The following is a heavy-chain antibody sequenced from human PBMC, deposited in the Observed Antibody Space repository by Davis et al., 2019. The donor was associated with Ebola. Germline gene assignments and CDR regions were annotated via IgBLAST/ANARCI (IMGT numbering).Heavy chain of an antibody. CDR3: ARATYYYDSSGYYTN. CDR2: IYYSGST. V-gene: IGHV4-39*07. D-gene: IGHD3-22*01. J-gene: IGHJ4*02. CDR1: GGSISSSSYY. Sequence: PSETLSLTCTVSGGSISSSSYYWGWIRQPPGKGLEWIGSIYYSGSTYYNPSLKSRVTISVDTSKNQFSLKLSSVTAADTAVYYCARATYYYDSSGYYTNWGQGTLVTVSS.